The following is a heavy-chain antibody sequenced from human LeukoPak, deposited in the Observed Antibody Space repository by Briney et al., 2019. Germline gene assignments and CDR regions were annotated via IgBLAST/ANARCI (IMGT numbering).Heavy chain of an antibody. J-gene: IGHJ4*02. Sequence: GASVKVSCKVSGYTLTELSMHWVRQAPGKGLEWMGGFDPEDGETIYAQKFQGRVTMTEDTSTDTAYMELSSLRSEDTAVYYCATLLGVGATPNYWGQGTLVTVSS. CDR3: ATLLGVGATPNY. V-gene: IGHV1-24*01. CDR1: GYTLTELS. CDR2: FDPEDGET. D-gene: IGHD1-26*01.